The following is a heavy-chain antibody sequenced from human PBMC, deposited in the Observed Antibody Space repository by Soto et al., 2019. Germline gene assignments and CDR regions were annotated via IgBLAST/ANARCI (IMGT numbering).Heavy chain of an antibody. D-gene: IGHD3-10*01. CDR3: ARYGNSGDHYYGSGSYYNRAYYYGMDV. V-gene: IGHV3-21*01. Sequence: GGSLRLSCAASGYTFGNYAMNWVRQTPGKGLEWVSSISGSGGHIYYADSVRGRFTISADNAENSVFLQMNSLRAEDTAVYYCARYGNSGDHYYGSGSYYNRAYYYGMDVWGQGTTVTVSS. CDR2: ISGSGGHI. J-gene: IGHJ6*02. CDR1: GYTFGNYA.